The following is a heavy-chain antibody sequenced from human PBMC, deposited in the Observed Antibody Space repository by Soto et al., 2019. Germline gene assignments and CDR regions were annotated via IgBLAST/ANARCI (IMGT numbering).Heavy chain of an antibody. CDR3: AKALPYCSSTSCYNYYYYGMDV. D-gene: IGHD2-2*02. CDR1: GFTFSSYA. Sequence: EVQLLESGGGLVQPGGSLRLSCAASGFTFSSYAMSWVRQALGKGLEWVSAISGSGGSTYYADSVKGRFTISRDNSKNTLYLQMNSLRAEDTAVYYCAKALPYCSSTSCYNYYYYGMDVWGQGTTVTVSS. V-gene: IGHV3-23*01. CDR2: ISGSGGST. J-gene: IGHJ6*02.